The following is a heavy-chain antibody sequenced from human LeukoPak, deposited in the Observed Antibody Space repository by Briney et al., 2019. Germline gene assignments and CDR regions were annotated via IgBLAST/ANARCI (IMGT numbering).Heavy chain of an antibody. CDR3: ARVYYYDSSVPGAFDI. CDR1: GGSISSYY. J-gene: IGHJ3*02. CDR2: IYTSGST. D-gene: IGHD3-22*01. V-gene: IGHV4-4*07. Sequence: PSGTLSLTCTVSGGSISSYYWSWIRQPAGKGLEWIGRIYTSGSTNYNPSLKSRVTMSVDTSKNQFSLKLSSVTAADTAVYYCARVYYYDSSVPGAFDIWSQGTMVTVSS.